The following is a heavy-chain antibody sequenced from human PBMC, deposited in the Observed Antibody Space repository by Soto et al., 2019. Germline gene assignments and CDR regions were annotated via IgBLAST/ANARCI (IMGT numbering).Heavy chain of an antibody. CDR1: GFTFSSYA. V-gene: IGHV3-23*01. CDR2: ISGSDNST. Sequence: GRSLRLSCAVSGFTFSSYAMSWVRQAPGKGLEWVSAISGSDNSTYYADSEKGRFTISRDNSKNTPYLQMSSMRADDTAVYFCAPMGVWGQGTRVTVS. J-gene: IGHJ6*02. CDR3: APMGV.